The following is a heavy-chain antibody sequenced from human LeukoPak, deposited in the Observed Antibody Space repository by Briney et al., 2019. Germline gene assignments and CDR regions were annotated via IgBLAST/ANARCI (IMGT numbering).Heavy chain of an antibody. D-gene: IGHD3-10*01. Sequence: GGSLRLSCTASGFTFSNYAMSRVRQAPGKGLEWVSGISTTGDNTYYAGSVKGRFTISRDNSKNTLYLQLDSLRPEDAAVYFRAKDGSGSSGVWYYFDFWGQGTLLTVSS. J-gene: IGHJ4*02. CDR2: ISTTGDNT. CDR1: GFTFSNYA. V-gene: IGHV3-23*01. CDR3: AKDGSGSSGVWYYFDF.